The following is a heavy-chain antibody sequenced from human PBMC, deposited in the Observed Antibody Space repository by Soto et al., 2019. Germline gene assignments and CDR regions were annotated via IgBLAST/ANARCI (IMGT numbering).Heavy chain of an antibody. CDR3: ARLENTMVRGVIKSWFDP. CDR2: IYPGDSDT. Sequence: EVQLVQSGAEVKKPGESLKISCKGSGYSFTSYWIGWVRQMPGKGLEWMGIIYPGDSDTRYSPSFQGQVTISADKSISTAYLQWSSLKASDTAMYYCARLENTMVRGVIKSWFDPWGQGTLVTVSS. CDR1: GYSFTSYW. J-gene: IGHJ5*02. D-gene: IGHD3-10*01. V-gene: IGHV5-51*01.